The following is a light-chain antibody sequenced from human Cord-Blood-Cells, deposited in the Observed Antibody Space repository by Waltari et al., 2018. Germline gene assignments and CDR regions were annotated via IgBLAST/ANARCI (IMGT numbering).Light chain of an antibody. CDR3: AAWDGSLNGYV. Sequence: QSVLTQPPSASGTPGQRVTISCSGRSSNIGSNTVNWYQQLPGTAPKLLIYSNNPRPSGVPDRFSGSKSGTSASLAIIGLQSEDEADYYCAAWDGSLNGYVFGTGTKVTVL. V-gene: IGLV1-44*01. CDR2: SNN. CDR1: SSNIGSNT. J-gene: IGLJ1*01.